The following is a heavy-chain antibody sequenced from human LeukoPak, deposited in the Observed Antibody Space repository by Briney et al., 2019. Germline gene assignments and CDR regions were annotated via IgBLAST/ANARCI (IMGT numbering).Heavy chain of an antibody. V-gene: IGHV1-46*02. CDR3: ASSVATAVAFDY. D-gene: IGHD6-13*01. CDR1: GKIFDNYY. CDR2: LNPTGGST. J-gene: IGHJ4*02. Sequence: GASVKVSCKASGKIFDNYYLHWVRQAPGQGLEWMGILNPTGGSTDYAEKFQGRVTMTRDTCTRTVYMELSNLRSEDTAVYYCASSVATAVAFDYWGQGILVTVSS.